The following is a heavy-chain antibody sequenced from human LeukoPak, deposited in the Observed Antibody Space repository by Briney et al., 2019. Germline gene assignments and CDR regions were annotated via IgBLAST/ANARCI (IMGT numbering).Heavy chain of an antibody. J-gene: IGHJ6*02. Sequence: PGRSLRLSCAASGFTFSSYTMHWVRQAPGKGLVWVAVISYHGNNKYYADSVKGRFTISRDNSKNTLYLQVNSLRAEDTAVYYCVRDKGCSGGSCYSASYYYGMDVWGQGTTVTVSS. CDR3: VRDKGCSGGSCYSASYYYGMDV. D-gene: IGHD2-15*01. CDR2: ISYHGNNK. CDR1: GFTFSSYT. V-gene: IGHV3-30-3*01.